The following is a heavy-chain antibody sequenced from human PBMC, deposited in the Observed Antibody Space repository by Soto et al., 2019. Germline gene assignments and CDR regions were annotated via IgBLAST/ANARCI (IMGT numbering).Heavy chain of an antibody. CDR1: GFTFSSYG. J-gene: IGHJ2*01. CDR2: IYYDGSVQ. CDR3: VKAGVGAPGTNWHLGH. V-gene: IGHV3-33*06. Sequence: ESGGGVVQPGTSLRLSCAASGFTFSSYGMHWVRQAPGKGLEWVAVIYYDGSVQYYADSVRGRFTISRDNSRNTLYLQMNSLRTEDTAVYYCVKAGVGAPGTNWHLGHWGRGTLVTVSS. D-gene: IGHD1-26*01.